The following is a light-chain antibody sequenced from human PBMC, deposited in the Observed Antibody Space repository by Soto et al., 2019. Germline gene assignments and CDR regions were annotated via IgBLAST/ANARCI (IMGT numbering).Light chain of an antibody. CDR1: QSIRTY. J-gene: IGKJ4*01. Sequence: DIQMTQSPSSLSASVGDRVTMTCRASQSIRTYLNWYQQKPGKAPKLLISTASNLHTGVPSRFSGSGSGTEFTHAISSMQPEDFATYYCQQSYIVPQVTFVGGTKVEF. CDR3: QQSYIVPQVT. V-gene: IGKV1-39*01. CDR2: TAS.